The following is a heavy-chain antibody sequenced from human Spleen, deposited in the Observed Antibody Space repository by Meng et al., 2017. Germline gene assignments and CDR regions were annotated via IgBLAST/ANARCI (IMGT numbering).Heavy chain of an antibody. D-gene: IGHD3-10*01. CDR3: TRDVDTMVRGNGMDV. J-gene: IGHJ6*02. V-gene: IGHV3-33*01. CDR1: GFTFHTYG. Sequence: GGSLRLSCVGSGFTFHTYGIHWVRQAPGKGLEWVAVIWYDGSIKDYADSVKGRFTISRDNSKNTLYLEMSSLRVDDTAVYYCTRDVDTMVRGNGMDVWGQGTTVTVSS. CDR2: IWYDGSIK.